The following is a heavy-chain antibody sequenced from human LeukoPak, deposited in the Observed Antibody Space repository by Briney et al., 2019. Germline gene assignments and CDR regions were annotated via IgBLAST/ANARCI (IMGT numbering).Heavy chain of an antibody. CDR3: ATTPLEGSSSGSLDY. V-gene: IGHV1-69*04. D-gene: IGHD3-22*01. CDR2: IIPILGIA. CDR1: GGTFSSYA. Sequence: ASVKVSCKASGGTFSSYAISWVRQAPGQGLEWMGRIIPILGIANYAQKFQGRVTITADKSTSTAYMELSSLRSEDTAVYYCATTPLEGSSSGSLDYWGQGTLVTVSS. J-gene: IGHJ4*02.